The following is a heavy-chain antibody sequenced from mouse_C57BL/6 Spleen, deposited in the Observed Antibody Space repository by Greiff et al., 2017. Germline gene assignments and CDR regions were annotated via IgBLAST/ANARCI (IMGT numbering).Heavy chain of an antibody. CDR3: ARWITTVVGYFDG. CDR1: GYTFTSYW. CDR2: IHPNSGST. D-gene: IGHD1-1*01. Sequence: QVQLQQPGAELVKPGASVKLSCKASGYTFTSYWMHWVKQRPGQGLEWIGMIHPNSGSTNYNAKFKSKATLTVDKSSSTAYMQLSSLTSEDSAVYYCARWITTVVGYFDGWGAGSTVTVSS. J-gene: IGHJ1*01. V-gene: IGHV1-64*01.